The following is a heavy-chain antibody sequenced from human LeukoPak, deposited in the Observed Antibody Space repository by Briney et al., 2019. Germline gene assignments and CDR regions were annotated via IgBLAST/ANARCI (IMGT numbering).Heavy chain of an antibody. CDR3: VRNGLYADY. CDR1: GGSMNSYY. CDR2: IYTSGST. V-gene: IGHV4-4*07. Sequence: SETLSLTCPVSGGSMNSYYWSWIRQPAAKGLEWIGHIYTSGSTNYNPSLKSRVTMSVDTSKHQFSLKLSSVTAADTAVYDCVRNGLYADYCGHRGPVIVSS. J-gene: IGHJ4*01. D-gene: IGHD2-8*01.